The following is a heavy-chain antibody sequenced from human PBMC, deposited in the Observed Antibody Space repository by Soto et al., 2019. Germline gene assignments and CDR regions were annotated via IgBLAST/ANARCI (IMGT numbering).Heavy chain of an antibody. CDR2: IYSGGST. D-gene: IGHD3-10*01. Sequence: EVQLVETGGGLIQPGGSLRLSCAASGFTVSSNYMSWVSQAPGKGLEWVSVIYSGGSTYYADSVKGRFTISRDNSKNTLYLQMNSLRAEDTDVYYCARGVRGVIDYYYYGMDVWGQGTTVTVS. CDR1: GFTVSSNY. CDR3: ARGVRGVIDYYYYGMDV. J-gene: IGHJ6*02. V-gene: IGHV3-53*02.